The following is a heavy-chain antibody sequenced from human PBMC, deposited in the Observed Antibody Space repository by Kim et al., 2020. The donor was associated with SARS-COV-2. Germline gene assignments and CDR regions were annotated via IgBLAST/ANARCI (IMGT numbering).Heavy chain of an antibody. CDR3: ARAAGGGYYYGMDV. J-gene: IGHJ6*02. V-gene: IGHV3-30*01. D-gene: IGHD2-8*02. Sequence: YADSVKGRFTISRDNSKNTLYLQMNSLRAEDTAVYYCARAAGGGYYYGMDVWGQGTTVTVSS.